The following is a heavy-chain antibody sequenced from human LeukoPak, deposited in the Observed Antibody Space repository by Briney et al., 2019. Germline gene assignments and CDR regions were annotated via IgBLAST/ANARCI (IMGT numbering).Heavy chain of an antibody. Sequence: GRSLRLSCAASGFTFSDYSMNWVRQAPGKGLEWVAVISYDGSKNYYGDSVKGRFTISRDNSKNTLYLQMNSLRAEDTAVYYCAKELSSARGYGMDVWGQGTTVTVSS. CDR2: ISYDGSKN. V-gene: IGHV3-30*18. CDR3: AKELSSARGYGMDV. CDR1: GFTFSDYS. D-gene: IGHD3-22*01. J-gene: IGHJ6*02.